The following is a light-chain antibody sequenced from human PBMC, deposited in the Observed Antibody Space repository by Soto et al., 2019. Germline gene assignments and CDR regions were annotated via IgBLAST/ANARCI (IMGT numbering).Light chain of an antibody. CDR3: QHYNSYSEA. CDR1: QSVSSY. Sequence: EIVLTQSPGTLSLSPGERATLSCRASQSVSSYLAWYQQKPGQAPRLLIYGASRRATGIPDRFSGSGSGTEFTLTISSLQPDDFATYYCQHYNSYSEAFGQGTKVDIK. J-gene: IGKJ1*01. CDR2: GAS. V-gene: IGKV3-20*01.